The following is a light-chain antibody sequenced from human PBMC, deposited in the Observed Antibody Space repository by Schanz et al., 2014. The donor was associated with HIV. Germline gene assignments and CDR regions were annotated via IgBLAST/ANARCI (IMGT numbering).Light chain of an antibody. V-gene: IGLV1-44*01. CDR3: CSLAASLTRV. CDR1: SSNIGSNT. CDR2: SNS. Sequence: QSVLTQPPSASGTPGQRVTISCSGSSSNIGSNTVNWYQQFPGTAPKLLIYSNSRRPSGVPDRFSGSKSSTSASLTITGLQAEDEADYFCCSLAASLTRVFGTGTKLTVL. J-gene: IGLJ1*01.